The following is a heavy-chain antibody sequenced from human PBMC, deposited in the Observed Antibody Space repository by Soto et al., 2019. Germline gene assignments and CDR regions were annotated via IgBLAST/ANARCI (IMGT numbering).Heavy chain of an antibody. D-gene: IGHD6-19*01. V-gene: IGHV3-30*18. CDR2: VSHDGRNT. CDR1: GFKCRDYA. CDR3: AKGGRQWLVTSDFNY. J-gene: IGHJ4*02. Sequence: HPYAAAGFKCRDYARHRVSKAQGKGLEWVAVVSHDGRNTHYADSVKGRFTISRDSSKNTVSLEMTSLRAEDTAVYYCAKGGRQWLVTSDFNYWGQGALVTVS.